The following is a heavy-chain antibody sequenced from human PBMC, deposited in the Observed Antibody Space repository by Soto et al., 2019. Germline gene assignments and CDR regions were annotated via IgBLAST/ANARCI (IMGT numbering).Heavy chain of an antibody. V-gene: IGHV1-2*02. CDR2: INPNSGGT. J-gene: IGHJ4*02. D-gene: IGHD3-3*01. CDR3: ASGIQAQLPDLVTIFGVPLPYYFAY. Sequence: ASVKVSCKASGYTFTGYYMHWVRQAPGQGLEWKGWINPNSGGTNYAQKFQGRVTMTRDTSISTAYMELSRLRSDDTAVYYCASGIQAQLPDLVTIFGVPLPYYFAYWGQGTLVTVSS. CDR1: GYTFTGYY.